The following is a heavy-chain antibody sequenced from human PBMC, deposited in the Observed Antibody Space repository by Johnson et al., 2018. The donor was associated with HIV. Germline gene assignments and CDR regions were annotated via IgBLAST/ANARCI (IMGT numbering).Heavy chain of an antibody. CDR1: GFTFDDYG. CDR3: ARSDYVWGSYTRKGAFDI. J-gene: IGHJ3*02. CDR2: ISWNSGSL. Sequence: VQLVESGGVVVQPGGSLRLSCAASGFTFDDYGMTWVRQAPGKGLEWVSGISWNSGSLGYADSVKGRFTISRDNAKNSLYLQMNSLRAEDTALYYCARSDYVWGSYTRKGAFDIWGQGTMVTVSS. V-gene: IGHV3-9*01. D-gene: IGHD3-16*01.